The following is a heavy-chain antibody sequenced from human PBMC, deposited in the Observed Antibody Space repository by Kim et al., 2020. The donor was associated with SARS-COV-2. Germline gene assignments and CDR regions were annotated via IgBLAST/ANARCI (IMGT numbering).Heavy chain of an antibody. CDR3: AKSRGYSYGLGMDV. CDR1: GFTFDDYA. Sequence: GGSLRLSCAASGFTFDDYAMHWVRQAPGKGLEWVSGISWNSGSIGYADSVKGRFTISRDNAKNSLYLQMNSLRAEDTALYYCAKSRGYSYGLGMDVWGQGTTVTVSS. D-gene: IGHD5-18*01. V-gene: IGHV3-9*01. J-gene: IGHJ6*02. CDR2: ISWNSGSI.